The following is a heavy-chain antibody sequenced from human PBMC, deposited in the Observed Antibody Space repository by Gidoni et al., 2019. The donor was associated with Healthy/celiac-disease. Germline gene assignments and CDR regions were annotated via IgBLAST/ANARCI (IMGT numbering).Heavy chain of an antibody. D-gene: IGHD4-17*01. V-gene: IGHV4-34*01. Sequence: QVQLQQWGAGLLKPSETLSLTCAVYGGSFSGYYWSWIRQPPGKGLGWIGEINHSGSTNYNPSLKSRVTISVDTSKNQFSLKLSSVTAADTAVYYCARSYGGWFDPWGQGTLVTVSS. CDR2: INHSGST. CDR3: ARSYGGWFDP. J-gene: IGHJ5*02. CDR1: GGSFSGYY.